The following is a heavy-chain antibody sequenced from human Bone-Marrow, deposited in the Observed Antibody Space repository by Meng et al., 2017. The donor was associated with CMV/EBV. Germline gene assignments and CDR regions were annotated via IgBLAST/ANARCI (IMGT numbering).Heavy chain of an antibody. CDR3: ARGQMYYDFWSGTQNWFDP. V-gene: IGHV3-11*04. Sequence: LSLTCAASGFTFSDYYMSWIRQAPGKGLEWVSYISSSGNTIYYADSVKGRFTISRDNAKNSLYLQMNSLRGEDTAVYYCARGQMYYDFWSGTQNWFDPWGQGTLVTVSS. CDR1: GFTFSDYY. J-gene: IGHJ5*02. D-gene: IGHD3-3*01. CDR2: ISSSGNTI.